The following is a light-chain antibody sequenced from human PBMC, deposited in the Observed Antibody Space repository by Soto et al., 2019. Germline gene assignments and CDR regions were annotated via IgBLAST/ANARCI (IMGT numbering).Light chain of an antibody. J-gene: IGKJ5*01. CDR3: QHTHSVPPT. V-gene: IGKV1-39*01. CDR2: GAS. CDR1: QPISNY. Sequence: DVQMTQSPSSLSASVGDRVTITCRASQPISNYLNWYQQKVGEAPTVLLFGASSLQSGAPSRFSGSAYGTYFTLVINKLHPDYFATYYCQHTHSVPPTFGQGTRL.